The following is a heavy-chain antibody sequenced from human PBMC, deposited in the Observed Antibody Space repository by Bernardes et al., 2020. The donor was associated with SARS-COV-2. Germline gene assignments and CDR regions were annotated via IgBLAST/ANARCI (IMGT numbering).Heavy chain of an antibody. V-gene: IGHV4-59*08. D-gene: IGHD1-26*01. CDR1: GGSMSSYY. CDR2: IYYSGST. J-gene: IGHJ4*02. CDR3: ARLRADSLGGGFDS. Sequence: SETLSLTCPVSGGSMSSYYWSWIRQPPGKELEWIAYIYYSGSTDYNPSLKSRVTISIDTSKNQFSLKLSSVTAADTAMYYCARLRADSLGGGFDSWGQGTLVTVSS.